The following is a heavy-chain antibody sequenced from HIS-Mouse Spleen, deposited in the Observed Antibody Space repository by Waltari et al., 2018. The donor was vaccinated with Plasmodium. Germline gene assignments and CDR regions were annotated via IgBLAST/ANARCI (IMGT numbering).Heavy chain of an antibody. D-gene: IGHD3-3*01. V-gene: IGHV4-34*01. Sequence: QVQLQQWGAGLLKPSETLSLTCAVYGGSFSGYYWSWISRAPGNGLEGIGEINQRGRPNNNPSPKGRFTKSVETSTNQFSLKLSSVTAADTAVYYCARVTSSGVYWYFDLWGRGTLVTVSS. CDR2: INQRGRP. CDR1: GGSFSGYY. J-gene: IGHJ2*01. CDR3: ARVTSSGVYWYFDL.